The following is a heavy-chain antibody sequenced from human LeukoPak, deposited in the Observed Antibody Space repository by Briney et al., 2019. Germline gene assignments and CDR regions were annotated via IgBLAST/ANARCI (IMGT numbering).Heavy chain of an antibody. Sequence: WASVKVSCKASGGTFSSYAISWVRQAPGQGLEWMGGIIPIFGTANYAQKFQGRVTITADESTSTAYMELSSLRSEDTAVYYCARGYYDSSGYYSWFDPWGQGTLVTVSS. CDR3: ARGYYDSSGYYSWFDP. V-gene: IGHV1-69*13. J-gene: IGHJ5*02. D-gene: IGHD3-22*01. CDR1: GGTFSSYA. CDR2: IIPIFGTA.